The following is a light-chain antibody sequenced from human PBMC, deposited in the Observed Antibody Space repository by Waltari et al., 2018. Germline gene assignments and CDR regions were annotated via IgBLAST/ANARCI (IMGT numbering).Light chain of an antibody. CDR3: QQTYSFPLT. CDR2: AAS. V-gene: IGKV1-12*01. CDR1: QYIRKW. Sequence: DLQMTLSPSSVSASVRARVTITCRSSQYIRKWLAWYQQKPGKAPELLISAASTLQSGVPSRFSGSGSGTDFTLTISSLQPEDFATYYCQQTYSFPLTFGGGTKVEIK. J-gene: IGKJ4*01.